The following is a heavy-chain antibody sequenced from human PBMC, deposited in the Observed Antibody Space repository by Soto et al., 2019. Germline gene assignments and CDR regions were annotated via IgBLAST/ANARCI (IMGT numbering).Heavy chain of an antibody. CDR1: GYTFTSYY. V-gene: IGHV1-46*01. CDR3: AGAANSAGPTY. CDR2: INPSGGST. J-gene: IGHJ4*02. Sequence: QVQLVQSGAEVKKPGASVKVSCKASGYTFTSYYMHWVRQAPGQGLEWMGIINPSGGSTSYAQKFQGRVTMTRDTSTSTVYMELSSRRSEDTAVYYCAGAANSAGPTYWGQGTLVTVSS. D-gene: IGHD6-25*01.